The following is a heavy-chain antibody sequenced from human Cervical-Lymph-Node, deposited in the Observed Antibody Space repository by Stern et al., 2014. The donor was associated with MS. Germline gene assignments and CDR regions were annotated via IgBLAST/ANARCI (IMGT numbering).Heavy chain of an antibody. CDR3: AKDINDYWSGPADY. V-gene: IGHV3-9*01. CDR2: INWSGVNA. J-gene: IGHJ4*02. D-gene: IGHD3-3*01. Sequence: VQLVESGGGLVQPGRSLRLSCEASGFTFADHAMHWVRQAPGKGLEWVSGINWSGVNAGYADVVEGLFTISRDNAKNSLYLQINSLRVEDTAFYYCAKDINDYWSGPADYWGQGTLVTVSS. CDR1: GFTFADHA.